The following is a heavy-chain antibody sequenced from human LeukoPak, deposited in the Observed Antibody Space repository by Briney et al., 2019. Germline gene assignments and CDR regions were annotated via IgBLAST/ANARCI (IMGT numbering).Heavy chain of an antibody. J-gene: IGHJ4*02. V-gene: IGHV4-61*02. CDR3: ARGGRDRALWFGEFFDY. D-gene: IGHD3-10*01. Sequence: SETLSLTCTVSGGSISSGSYYWSWIRQPAGKGLEWIGRIYTSGSTNYNPSLKSRVTISVDTSKNQFSLKLSSVTAADTAVYYCARGGRDRALWFGEFFDYWGQGTLVTVSS. CDR1: GGSISSGSYY. CDR2: IYTSGST.